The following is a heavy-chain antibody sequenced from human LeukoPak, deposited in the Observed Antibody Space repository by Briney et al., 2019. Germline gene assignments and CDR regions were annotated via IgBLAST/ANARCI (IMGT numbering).Heavy chain of an antibody. Sequence: SETLSLTCTVSGYSISSGYYWGWIRQPPGKGLEWIGSIYHIGSTYYNPSLKSRVTISVDTSKNQFSLKLSSVTAADTAVYYCAIHELYGSGSYYNFDYWGQGTLVTVSS. CDR2: IYHIGST. J-gene: IGHJ4*02. D-gene: IGHD3-10*01. CDR1: GYSISSGYY. CDR3: AIHELYGSGSYYNFDY. V-gene: IGHV4-38-2*02.